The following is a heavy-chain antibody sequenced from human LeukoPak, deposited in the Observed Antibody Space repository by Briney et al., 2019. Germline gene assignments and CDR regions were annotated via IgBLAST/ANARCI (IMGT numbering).Heavy chain of an antibody. CDR2: INPHSGGT. V-gene: IGHV1-2*02. D-gene: IGHD2-2*01. CDR1: GYTFTGYY. Sequence: ASVKVSCKASGYTFTGYYLHWVRQAPGQGLEWMGWINPHSGGTNYAQKFQGRVTMTRDTSISTAYMELSRLRSDDTAVYYCVRDRTKYLSSTSCPLDYWGQGTLVTVSS. CDR3: VRDRTKYLSSTSCPLDY. J-gene: IGHJ4*02.